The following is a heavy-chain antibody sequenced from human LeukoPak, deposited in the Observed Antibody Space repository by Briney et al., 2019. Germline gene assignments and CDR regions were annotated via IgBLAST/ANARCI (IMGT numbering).Heavy chain of an antibody. CDR2: IYYSGST. CDR3: ARDQFPALIAVAESPFDP. Sequence: SETLSLTCTVSGGSISSSSYYWGWIRQPPGKGLEWIGSIYYSGSTYYNPSLKSRVTISVDTSKNQFSLKLSSVTAADTAVYYCARDQFPALIAVAESPFDPWGQGTLVTVSS. J-gene: IGHJ5*02. V-gene: IGHV4-39*07. D-gene: IGHD6-19*01. CDR1: GGSISSSSYY.